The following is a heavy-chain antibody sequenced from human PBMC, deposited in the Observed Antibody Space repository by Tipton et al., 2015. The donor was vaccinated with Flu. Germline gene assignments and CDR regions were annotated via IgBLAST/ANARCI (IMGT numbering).Heavy chain of an antibody. J-gene: IGHJ1*01. D-gene: IGHD2-15*01. Sequence: QLVQSGAEVKKPGSSAKVSCKASGGTFSSYAISWVRQPPGQGLEWMGGIIPIFGTANYAQKFQGRVTITADKSTSTAYMELSSLGMEGTAVYSGARELVVCWGGSCFSQTPALRDYDPPWGYWGQGTRVTVAA. CDR2: IIPIFGTA. V-gene: IGHV1-69*06. CDR1: GGTFSSYA. CDR3: ARELVVCWGGSCFSQTPALRDYDPPWGY.